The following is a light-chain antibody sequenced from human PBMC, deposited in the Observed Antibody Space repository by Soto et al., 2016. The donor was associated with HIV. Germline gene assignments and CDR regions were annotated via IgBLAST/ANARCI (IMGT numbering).Light chain of an antibody. CDR2: DAS. CDR1: QSIGRF. V-gene: IGKV1-39*01. CDR3: QQSYNTPRS. J-gene: IGKJ1*01. Sequence: DIQMTQSPSSVSASVGDRVTITCRASQSIGRFLNWYQQISGKAPNLLIYDASTLQSGVPSRFSGSGSGTDFTLIISSLQPEDFGTYYCQQSYNTPRSFGQGTMVETK.